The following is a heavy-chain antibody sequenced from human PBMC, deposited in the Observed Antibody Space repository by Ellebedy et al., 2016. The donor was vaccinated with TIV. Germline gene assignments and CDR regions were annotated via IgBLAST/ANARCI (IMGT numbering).Heavy chain of an antibody. V-gene: IGHV4-4*02. CDR2: IYRSGAT. Sequence: MPSETLSLTCDVSVGSLSTSYWWSWVRQPPGKGLEWIGNIYRSGATNYNPSLKSRVTISVDTSKNQFYLKLTSVIATDTAVYYCARRDGVMGSGGYYYYGMDVWGQGTTVTVSS. CDR1: VGSLSTSYW. CDR3: ARRDGVMGSGGYYYYGMDV. D-gene: IGHD2-21*01. J-gene: IGHJ6*02.